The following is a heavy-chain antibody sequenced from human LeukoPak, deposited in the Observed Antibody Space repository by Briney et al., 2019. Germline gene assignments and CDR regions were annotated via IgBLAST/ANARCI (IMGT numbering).Heavy chain of an antibody. CDR3: ARDLRMVRGVYPFDI. CDR2: ISSSSSYI. D-gene: IGHD3-10*01. Sequence: GGSLRLSCAASGFTFSSYSMNWVRQAPGKGLEWASSISSSSSYIYYADSVKGRFTISRDNAKNSLYLQMNNLRAEDTAVYYCARDLRMVRGVYPFDIWGQGTMVTVSS. J-gene: IGHJ3*02. V-gene: IGHV3-21*01. CDR1: GFTFSSYS.